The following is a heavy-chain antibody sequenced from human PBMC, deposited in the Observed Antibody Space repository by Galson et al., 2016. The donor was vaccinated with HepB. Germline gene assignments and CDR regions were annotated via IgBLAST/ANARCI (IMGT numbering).Heavy chain of an antibody. CDR1: GFTFSNYS. J-gene: IGHJ6*03. CDR3: AREGLGDGYNSLNYYSYYMDV. D-gene: IGHD5-24*01. V-gene: IGHV3-21*01. CDR2: ISSSSTYI. Sequence: SLRLSCAASGFTFSNYSLNWVRQAPGKRLEWVSSISSSSTYIYYADPVKGRFTISSDNAKNLLYLQMRSLRAEDTAVYYCAREGLGDGYNSLNYYSYYMDVWGKGTTVTVSS.